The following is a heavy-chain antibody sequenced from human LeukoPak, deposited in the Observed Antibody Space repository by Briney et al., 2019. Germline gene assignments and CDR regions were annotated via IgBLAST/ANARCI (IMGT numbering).Heavy chain of an antibody. D-gene: IGHD6-19*01. CDR3: ARLDAASGWYDAFDI. Sequence: PSETLSLTCTVSGGSINSFYWGWIRHPPGMGLEWVGYIYYSGSTNYNPSLRSRVTVSVDTSKKQFSLRLNSVTPADTAVYYCARLDAASGWYDAFDIWGRGTMVTVSS. V-gene: IGHV4-59*01. CDR2: IYYSGST. J-gene: IGHJ3*02. CDR1: GGSINSFY.